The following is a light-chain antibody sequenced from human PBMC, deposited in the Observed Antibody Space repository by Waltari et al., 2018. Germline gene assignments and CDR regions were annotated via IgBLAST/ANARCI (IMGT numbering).Light chain of an antibody. Sequence: DIVMTQSQDSLAVSLGERATINCKSSQSVLYSFNNKNFLSWYQQKPGQPPKLLIYWASTRESGVPERFSGSGSGADFTLTISSLQAEDVAVYYCQQYHSTPYTFGQGTKLEIK. CDR3: QQYHSTPYT. CDR1: QSVLYSFNNKNF. J-gene: IGKJ2*01. CDR2: WAS. V-gene: IGKV4-1*01.